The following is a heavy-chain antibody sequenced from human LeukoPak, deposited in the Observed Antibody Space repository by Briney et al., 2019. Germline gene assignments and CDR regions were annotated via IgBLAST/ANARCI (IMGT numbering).Heavy chain of an antibody. CDR2: IYHSGST. V-gene: IGHV4-30-2*01. CDR1: GGSISSGGYS. J-gene: IGHJ5*02. CDR3: ARFTRRNWFDP. Sequence: SQTLSLTCAVSGGSISSGGYSWSWIRQPPGKGLEWIGYIYHSGSTYYNPSLKSRVTISVDRSKNQFSLKLSSVTAADTAVYYCARFTRRNWFDPRGQGTLVTVSS.